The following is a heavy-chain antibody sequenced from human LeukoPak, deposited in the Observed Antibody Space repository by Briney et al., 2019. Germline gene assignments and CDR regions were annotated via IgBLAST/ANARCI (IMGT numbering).Heavy chain of an antibody. CDR2: IYYSGST. D-gene: IGHD6-13*01. V-gene: IGHV4-59*12. Sequence: SETLSLTCTVSGGSISSYYWSWIRQPPGKGLEWIGYIYYSGSTNYNPSLKSRVTISVDTSKNQFSLRLSSVTAADTAVYYCARGRYVTTRGGAAAGFLDYWGQGTLVTVST. CDR1: GGSISSYY. J-gene: IGHJ4*02. CDR3: ARGRYVTTRGGAAAGFLDY.